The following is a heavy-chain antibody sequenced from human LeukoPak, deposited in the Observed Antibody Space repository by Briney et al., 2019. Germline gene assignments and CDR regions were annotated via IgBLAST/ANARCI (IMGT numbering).Heavy chain of an antibody. CDR2: INPNSGGT. V-gene: IGHV1-2*02. J-gene: IGHJ1*01. Sequence: ASVKVSCKASGYTFTGYYMHWVRQAPGQGLEWMGWINPNSGGTNYAQKFQGRVTMTRDTSISTAYMELSRLRSDDTAVYYCARGNGSGYYYWYFQHWARAPWSPSPQ. CDR3: ARGNGSGYYYWYFQH. CDR1: GYTFTGYY. D-gene: IGHD3-22*01.